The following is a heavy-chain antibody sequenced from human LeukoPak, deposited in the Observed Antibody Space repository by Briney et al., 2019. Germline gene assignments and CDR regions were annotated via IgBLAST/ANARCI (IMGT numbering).Heavy chain of an antibody. CDR2: INHRGSH. Sequence: PSETLSLTCAVYGGSFRGYYWSWIRQPPGKGLEWIGEINHRGSHHYNPSLKSRVTISVDKSKNQFSLKLSSVTAADTAVYYCAASCYYYYGMDVWGQGTTVTVSS. D-gene: IGHD2-2*01. CDR1: GGSFRGYY. CDR3: AASCYYYYGMDV. J-gene: IGHJ6*02. V-gene: IGHV4-34*01.